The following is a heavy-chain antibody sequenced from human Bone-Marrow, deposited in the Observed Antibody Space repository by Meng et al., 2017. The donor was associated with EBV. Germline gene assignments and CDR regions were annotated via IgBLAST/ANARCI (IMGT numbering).Heavy chain of an antibody. CDR2: INHSGST. J-gene: IGHJ4*02. CDR3: ARGAISGYDADFDY. Sequence: QVQLQQWGVGLLKPSXXLSLTXAVYGGSFSGYYWSWIRQPPGKGLEWIGEINHSGSTNYNPSLKSRVTISVDTSKNQFSLKLSSLTAADTAVYYCARGAISGYDADFDYWGQGTMVTVSS. V-gene: IGHV4-34*01. D-gene: IGHD5-12*01. CDR1: GGSFSGYY.